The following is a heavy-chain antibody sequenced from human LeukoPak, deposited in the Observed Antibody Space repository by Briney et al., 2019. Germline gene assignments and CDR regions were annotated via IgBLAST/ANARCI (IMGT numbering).Heavy chain of an antibody. V-gene: IGHV1-18*04. J-gene: IGHJ4*02. CDR3: ARDPLPTYYYGSGSYPDYFDY. CDR2: ISAYNGNT. Sequence: GASVKVSCKASGYTFSSYGISWVRQAPGQGREWMGWISAYNGNTNYAQKFQGRVTMTTETSTSTAYMELRSLRSDDTAVYYCARDPLPTYYYGSGSYPDYFDYWGQGTLVTVSS. D-gene: IGHD3-10*01. CDR1: GYTFSSYG.